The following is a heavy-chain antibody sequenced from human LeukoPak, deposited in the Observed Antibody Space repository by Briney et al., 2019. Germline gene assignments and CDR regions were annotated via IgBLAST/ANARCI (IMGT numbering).Heavy chain of an antibody. CDR2: VSGSCGST. J-gene: IGHJ3*02. CDR1: GFTFSTYA. Sequence: GGSLRLSCAASGFTFSTYAMTWVRQAPGKGLEWVSGVSGSCGSTYYADSVKGRFTISRDNSKNTLYLQMNSLRAEDTALYYCAKDLSEYCGGDCYPDGFDIWGQGTMVTVSS. V-gene: IGHV3-23*01. D-gene: IGHD2-21*02. CDR3: AKDLSEYCGGDCYPDGFDI.